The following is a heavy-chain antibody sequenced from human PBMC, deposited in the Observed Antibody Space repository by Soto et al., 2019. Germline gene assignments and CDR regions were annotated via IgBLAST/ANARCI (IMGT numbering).Heavy chain of an antibody. D-gene: IGHD1-26*01. CDR1: GGSISSSNW. J-gene: IGHJ6*02. V-gene: IGHV4-4*02. CDR3: ASRGVWDYYGMDV. CDR2: IYHSGST. Sequence: PSETLSLTCAVSGGSISSSNWWSWVRQPPGKGLEWIGEIYHSGSTNYNPSLKSRVTISVDKSKNQYSLKLSSVTAADTAVYYCASRGVWDYYGMDVWGQGTTVSVSS.